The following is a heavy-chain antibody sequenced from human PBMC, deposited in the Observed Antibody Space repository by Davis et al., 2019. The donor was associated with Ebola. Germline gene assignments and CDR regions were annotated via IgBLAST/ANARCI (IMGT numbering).Heavy chain of an antibody. Sequence: PSETLSLTCALSGASVSTAGWNWIRQSQSRGLEWQGRTYYKSKWYNDYAVSVKSRITINPDTSKNQFSLQLNSVTPEDTAVYYCARGWLRSGFDSWGQGTLVTVSS. D-gene: IGHD5-12*01. J-gene: IGHJ4*02. CDR2: TYYKSKWYN. CDR3: ARGWLRSGFDS. CDR1: GASVSTAG. V-gene: IGHV6-1*01.